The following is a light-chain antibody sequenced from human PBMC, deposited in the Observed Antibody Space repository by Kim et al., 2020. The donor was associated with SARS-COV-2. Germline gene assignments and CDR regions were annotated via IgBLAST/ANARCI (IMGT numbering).Light chain of an antibody. J-gene: IGKJ1*01. CDR3: QQYYTTPWT. CDR1: QSVLYSSNNKNY. V-gene: IGKV4-1*01. CDR2: WAS. Sequence: DIVMTQSPDSLAVSLGERATINCKSSQSVLYSSNNKNYLAWYQLRPGQPPKLLIYWASTRESGVPNRFSGSGSGTDFTLTISTLQAEDVAGYYCQQYYTTPWTFGQGTKVDIK.